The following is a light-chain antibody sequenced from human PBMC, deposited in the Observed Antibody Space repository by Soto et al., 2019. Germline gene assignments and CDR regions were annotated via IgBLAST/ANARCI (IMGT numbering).Light chain of an antibody. Sequence: IQMTQSPSSLSRSLLYTVTMSCRASRFVRSDVAWYQQRPGKAPNLLIYDASRLQSGVPSRFSGSGSGTDFTLTISSLQPEDFATYYCQQSNSFPITFGQGTRLEIK. CDR1: RFVRSD. V-gene: IGKV1-13*02. J-gene: IGKJ5*01. CDR3: QQSNSFPIT. CDR2: DAS.